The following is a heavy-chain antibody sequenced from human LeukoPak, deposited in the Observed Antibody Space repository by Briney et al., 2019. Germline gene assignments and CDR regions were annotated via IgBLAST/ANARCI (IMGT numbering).Heavy chain of an antibody. V-gene: IGHV4-39*07. Sequence: SETLSLTCTVSGGSISSSSYYWGWIRQPPGKGLEWIGSIYYSGSTNYNPSLKSRATISVDTSKNQFSLKLSSVTAADTAVYYCARGVVAARFWFDPWGQGTLVTVSS. CDR2: IYYSGST. D-gene: IGHD6-6*01. J-gene: IGHJ5*02. CDR3: ARGVVAARFWFDP. CDR1: GGSISSSSYY.